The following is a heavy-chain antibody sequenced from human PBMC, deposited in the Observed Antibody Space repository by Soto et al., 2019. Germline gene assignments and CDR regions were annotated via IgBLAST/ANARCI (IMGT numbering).Heavy chain of an antibody. J-gene: IGHJ3*02. V-gene: IGHV4-39*01. D-gene: IGHD3-3*02. CDR1: GNYISRIHAP. CDR2: VYYGGAIFYSGNI. Sequence: PSETRRLTSTVSGNYISRIHAPGCLGGQPTGKGLEYIASVYYGGAIFYSGNIYYNPSLKSRVTISVDTSKNQFPLRLSSVTDADTGVYYCVRYDRINMKPYSPEGFHIWGQGTMVT. CDR3: VRYDRINMKPYSPEGFHI.